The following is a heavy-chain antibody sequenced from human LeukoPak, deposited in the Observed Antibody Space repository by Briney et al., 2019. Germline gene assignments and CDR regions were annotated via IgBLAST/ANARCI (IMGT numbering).Heavy chain of an antibody. J-gene: IGHJ4*02. V-gene: IGHV3-20*04. CDR3: AKAANYVLRNGNFDY. Sequence: GGSLRLSCAASGFTFDDYGMSWVRQAPGKGLEWVSGINWNGGSTGYADSVKGRFTISRDNAKNSLYLQMNSLRAEDTALYYCAKAANYVLRNGNFDYWGQGTLVTVSS. CDR1: GFTFDDYG. D-gene: IGHD3-16*01. CDR2: INWNGGST.